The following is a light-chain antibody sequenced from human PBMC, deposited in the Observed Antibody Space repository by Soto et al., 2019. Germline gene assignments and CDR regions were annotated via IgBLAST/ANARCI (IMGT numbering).Light chain of an antibody. CDR2: DVS. Sequence: QSALTQPASVSGSPGQSITISCTGTSSDVGGYNYVSWYQQHPGKAPKLMIYDVSNRPSGVSNRFSGSKSGNTASLTISGLQAEDEADYYCSSYTSSSTHHYVFGTETKLTAL. J-gene: IGLJ1*01. V-gene: IGLV2-14*01. CDR1: SSDVGGYNY. CDR3: SSYTSSSTHHYV.